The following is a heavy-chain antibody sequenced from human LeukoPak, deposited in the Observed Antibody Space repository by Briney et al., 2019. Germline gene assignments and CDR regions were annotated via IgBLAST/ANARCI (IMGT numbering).Heavy chain of an antibody. CDR2: TYYRSEWHT. CDR1: GDSVSSNSAA. Sequence: KASQTLSLTCAISGDSVSSNSAAWNWIRQSPSRGLEWLGRTYYRSEWHTDYAFSVKGRITINADTSKNQFSLQLGYVTPEDTAVYYCASGWALSWGQGTLVTVSS. J-gene: IGHJ5*02. D-gene: IGHD1-26*01. CDR3: ASGWALS. V-gene: IGHV6-1*01.